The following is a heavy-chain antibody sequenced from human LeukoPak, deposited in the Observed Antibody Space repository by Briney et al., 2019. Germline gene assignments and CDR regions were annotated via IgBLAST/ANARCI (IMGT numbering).Heavy chain of an antibody. CDR2: IYHSGST. CDR1: GGSISSSNW. V-gene: IGHV4-4*02. CDR3: ARLNYYDSGSYYFDF. J-gene: IGHJ4*02. Sequence: PSETLSLTCAVSGGSISSSNWWSWVRQPPGKGLEWIGEIYHSGSTNYNPSLKSRVTISVDKSKNQFSLKLSSVTAADTAVYYCARLNYYDSGSYYFDFWGQGTLVTVSS. D-gene: IGHD3-10*01.